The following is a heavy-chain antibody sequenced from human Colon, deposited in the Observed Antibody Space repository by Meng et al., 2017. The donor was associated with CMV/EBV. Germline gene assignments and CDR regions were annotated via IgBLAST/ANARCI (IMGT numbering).Heavy chain of an antibody. Sequence: ASVQVSCKASCYSFTTYALSWVRQAPVQGLEWMGWISTSSGSTIYAQKFQGRVTMTTDTSTSTAFMEMRSLTFDDTAIYYCARGAQTLDYWGQGSLVTVSS. V-gene: IGHV1-18*01. CDR1: CYSFTTYA. D-gene: IGHD4/OR15-4a*01. CDR3: ARGAQTLDY. CDR2: ISTSSGST. J-gene: IGHJ4*02.